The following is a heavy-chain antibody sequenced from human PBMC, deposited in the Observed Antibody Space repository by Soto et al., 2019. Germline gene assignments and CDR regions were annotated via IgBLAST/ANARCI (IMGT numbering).Heavy chain of an antibody. D-gene: IGHD2-8*01. CDR3: AKSYAGGLDV. CDR2: ISSSGGTI. CDR1: GVTFSSYE. J-gene: IGHJ6*02. Sequence: GGTRRLSGAASGVTFSSYERNWVRQGPGKGLEWVSYISSSGGTIYNADSVKGRYTISRDNAKSSLYLQMNSLRAEDTAVYYCAKSYAGGLDVWGQGTTVTVSS. V-gene: IGHV3-48*03.